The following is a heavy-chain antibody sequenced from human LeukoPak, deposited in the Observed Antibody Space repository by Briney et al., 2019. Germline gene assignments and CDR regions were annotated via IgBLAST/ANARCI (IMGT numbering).Heavy chain of an antibody. V-gene: IGHV3-53*01. CDR2: IYSRGGT. CDR1: GFSVSNNY. D-gene: IGHD6-13*01. Sequence: GGSLRLSCAVSGFSVSNNYMNWVRQAPGKGLEWVSLIYSRGGTSYADSVKGRFTISRDSSKNTLFLQMNSLRVEDTAVYYCARDPPGIAASGTYYWGQGTLVTVSS. CDR3: ARDPPGIAASGTYY. J-gene: IGHJ4*02.